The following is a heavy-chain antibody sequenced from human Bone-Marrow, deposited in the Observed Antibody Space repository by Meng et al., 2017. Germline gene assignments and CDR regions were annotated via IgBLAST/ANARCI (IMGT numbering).Heavy chain of an antibody. V-gene: IGHV4-39*07. CDR3: AIEGNYDSSGYSRAYYYYGMDV. D-gene: IGHD3-22*01. J-gene: IGHJ6*02. CDR2: IYYSGST. Sequence: SETLSLTCTVSGGSISSSSYYWGWIRQPPGKGLEWIGSIYYSGSTYYNPSLKSRVTISVDTSKNQFSLKLSSVTAADTAVYYCAIEGNYDSSGYSRAYYYYGMDVWGQGTTVTVSS. CDR1: GGSISSSSYY.